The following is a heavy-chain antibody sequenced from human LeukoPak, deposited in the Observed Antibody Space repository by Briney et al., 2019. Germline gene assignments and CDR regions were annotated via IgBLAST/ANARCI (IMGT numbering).Heavy chain of an antibody. Sequence: GASVKVSCKASGGTFSSYAISWVRQAPGQGLEWMGGIIPIFGTANYAQKFQGRVTITADESTSTAYMELSSLRSEDTAVYYCARTLVTTSSFNFDYWGQGTLVTVSS. J-gene: IGHJ4*02. CDR2: IIPIFGTA. CDR3: ARTLVTTSSFNFDY. V-gene: IGHV1-69*13. CDR1: GGTFSSYA. D-gene: IGHD4-17*01.